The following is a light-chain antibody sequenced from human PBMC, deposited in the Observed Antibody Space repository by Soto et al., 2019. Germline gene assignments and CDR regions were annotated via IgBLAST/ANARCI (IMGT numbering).Light chain of an antibody. J-gene: IGKJ5*01. CDR3: QQRNIWPPAT. CDR2: GAS. CDR1: QSVSSN. V-gene: IGKV3-11*01. Sequence: IVLTQSPGTVSLSPGERATLSCRASQSVSSNLAWYQQKPGQAPRLLIYGASTRATGIPARFSGSGSGTDFTLTISSLEPEDSAVYYCQQRNIWPPATFGQGTRLEI.